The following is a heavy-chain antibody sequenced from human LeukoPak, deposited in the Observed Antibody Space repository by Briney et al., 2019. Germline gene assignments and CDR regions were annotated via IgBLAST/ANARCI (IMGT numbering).Heavy chain of an antibody. J-gene: IGHJ4*02. CDR3: VRHDFWSGFKGGDY. CDR2: INANGGST. Sequence: GGSLRLSCAASGFTFDNYGMSWVRQVPGKGLEWVSSINANGGSTAYADSVKGRFTISRDNAKNSLYLQMNSLRAEDTAFYYCVRHDFWSGFKGGDYWGQGTLVTVSS. V-gene: IGHV3-20*04. D-gene: IGHD3-3*01. CDR1: GFTFDNYG.